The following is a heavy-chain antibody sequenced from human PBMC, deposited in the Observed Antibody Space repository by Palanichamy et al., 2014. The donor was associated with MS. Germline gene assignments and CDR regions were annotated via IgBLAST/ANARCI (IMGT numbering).Heavy chain of an antibody. D-gene: IGHD3-9*01. CDR3: ARDSDFDWLLSTPFDN. Sequence: EVHLVESGGGLVKPGGSLRLSCAASGFTFSSHSMNWVRQAPGKGLEWVAYIISSSTYKYYADSVKGRFTISRDNAKNSLYLQMNSLRAEDTAVYYCARDSDFDWLLSTPFDNWGQGTLVTVSS. J-gene: IGHJ4*02. V-gene: IGHV3-21*01. CDR1: GFTFSSHS. CDR2: IISSSTYK.